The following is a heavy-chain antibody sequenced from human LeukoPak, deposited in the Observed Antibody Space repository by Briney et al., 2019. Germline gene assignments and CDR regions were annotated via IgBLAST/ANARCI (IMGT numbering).Heavy chain of an antibody. J-gene: IGHJ5*02. Sequence: GGSLRLSCAAFGFTFSSYSMNWVRQAPGKGLEWVSYISSSSSTIYYADSVKGRFTISRDNAKNSLYLQMNSLRAEDTAVYYCARFRVVPAAMDNWFDPWGQGTLVTVSS. CDR3: ARFRVVPAAMDNWFDP. CDR2: ISSSSSTI. CDR1: GFTFSSYS. D-gene: IGHD2-2*01. V-gene: IGHV3-48*04.